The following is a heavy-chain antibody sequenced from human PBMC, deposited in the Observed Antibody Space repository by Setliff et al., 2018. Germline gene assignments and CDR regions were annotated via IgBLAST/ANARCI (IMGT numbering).Heavy chain of an antibody. CDR1: GYTFTNYG. V-gene: IGHV1-18*01. D-gene: IGHD3-22*01. CDR2: ISAYNDDT. Sequence: GASVKVSCKASGYTFTNYGISWVRQAPGQGLEWMGWISAYNDDTNYAQKVQGRVTMTTDTSTSTAYMELRSLTSDDTAVYYCAREGRLYYDSSGYYYDPYYYYTDVWGKGTTVTVSS. CDR3: AREGRLYYDSSGYYYDPYYYYTDV. J-gene: IGHJ6*03.